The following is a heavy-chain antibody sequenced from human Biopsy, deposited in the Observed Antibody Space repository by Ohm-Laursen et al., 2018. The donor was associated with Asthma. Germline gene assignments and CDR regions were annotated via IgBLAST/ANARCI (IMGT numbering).Heavy chain of an antibody. CDR3: AKDKVGAANSYQYGMDV. Sequence: GSLRLSCAASEFPFSSYAMNWVRQAPGKGLEWVSSISGNGDNTHYSDSVQGRFIISRDNSKNTLYLQMNSLRVEDTAMYFCAKDKVGAANSYQYGMDVWGQGTTVTVSS. CDR1: EFPFSSYA. V-gene: IGHV3-23*01. J-gene: IGHJ6*02. CDR2: ISGNGDNT. D-gene: IGHD1-26*01.